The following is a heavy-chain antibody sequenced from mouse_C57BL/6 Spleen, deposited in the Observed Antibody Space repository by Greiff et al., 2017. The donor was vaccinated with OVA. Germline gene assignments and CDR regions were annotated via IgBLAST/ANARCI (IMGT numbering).Heavy chain of an antibody. V-gene: IGHV1-76*01. J-gene: IGHJ1*03. CDR1: GYTFTDYY. CDR2: IYPGSGNT. Sequence: QVQLKQPGAELVKPGASVKLSCKASGYTFTDYYINWVKQRPGQGLEWIARIYPGSGNTYYNEKFKGQATLTAAKSSSTAYMQLSSLTSEDSAVYFCARCYGGVAYWYFDVWGTGTTVTVSS. D-gene: IGHD1-1*01. CDR3: ARCYGGVAYWYFDV.